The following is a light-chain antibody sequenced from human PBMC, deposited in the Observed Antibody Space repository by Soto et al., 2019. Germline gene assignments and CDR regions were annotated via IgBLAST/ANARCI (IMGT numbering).Light chain of an antibody. J-gene: IGKJ2*01. CDR1: QSVSSNY. Sequence: EIVLTQSPGTLSLSPGERATLSCRASQSVSSNYLAWYQQKPGQAPRLLIYAASSRATDIPDRFSGSGSGTDLTLTIRRLEPEDSAVYSCQQYGTSPHPFGQGTTLEIK. CDR3: QQYGTSPHP. CDR2: AAS. V-gene: IGKV3-20*01.